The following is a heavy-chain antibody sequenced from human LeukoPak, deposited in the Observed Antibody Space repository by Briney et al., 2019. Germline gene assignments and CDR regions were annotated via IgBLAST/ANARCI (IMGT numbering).Heavy chain of an antibody. J-gene: IGHJ3*02. CDR3: TKEKSAFDI. CDR1: GFTFGDYT. CDR2: FLADGRTK. Sequence: GGSLRLSCEASGFTFGDYTMHWVRQAPAKGLEWVAAFLADGRTKYNADSVKGRFTISRDTSKNTLYLQVNSLRAEDTALYYCTKEKSAFDIWGQGTMVTVSS. V-gene: IGHV3-30*04.